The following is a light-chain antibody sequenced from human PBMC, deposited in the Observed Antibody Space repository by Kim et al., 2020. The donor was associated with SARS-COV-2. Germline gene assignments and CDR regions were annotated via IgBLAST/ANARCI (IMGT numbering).Light chain of an antibody. CDR3: QVWDSSSDHWV. Sequence: PGKTARITCGGNNIGSKSVHWYQQKPGQAPVLVIYYDSDRPSGIPERFSGSNSGNTATLTISRVEAGDEADYYCQVWDSSSDHWVFGGETQLTVL. CDR1: NIGSKS. V-gene: IGLV3-21*04. J-gene: IGLJ3*02. CDR2: YDS.